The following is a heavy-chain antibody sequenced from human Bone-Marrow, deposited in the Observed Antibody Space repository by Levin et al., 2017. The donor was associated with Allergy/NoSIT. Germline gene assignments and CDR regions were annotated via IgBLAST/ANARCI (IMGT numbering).Heavy chain of an antibody. J-gene: IGHJ5*02. Sequence: PGESLKISCAGSGFTFKNYWMTWVRQAPGKGLEWVANIKQDGSESYYMDSVKGRFTISRDNAKDSLYLQMNSLRVDDTAVYYCARGSGWFSPLGQGTLVTVSS. CDR2: IKQDGSES. CDR1: GFTFKNYW. D-gene: IGHD6-19*01. V-gene: IGHV3-7*04. CDR3: ARGSGWFSP.